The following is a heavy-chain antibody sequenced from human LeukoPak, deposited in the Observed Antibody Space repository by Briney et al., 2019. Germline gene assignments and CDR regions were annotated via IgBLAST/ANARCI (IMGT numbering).Heavy chain of an antibody. J-gene: IGHJ6*02. CDR1: GYTFTSYD. CDR3: AREGCSSTSCYNDYYYYGMDV. Sequence: GASVKVSCKASGYTFTSYDINWVRQATGQGLEWMGWMNPNSGNTDYAQKFQGRVTMTRNTSISTAYMELSSLRSEDTAVYYCAREGCSSTSCYNDYYYYGMDVWGQGTTVTVSS. CDR2: MNPNSGNT. V-gene: IGHV1-8*01. D-gene: IGHD2-2*02.